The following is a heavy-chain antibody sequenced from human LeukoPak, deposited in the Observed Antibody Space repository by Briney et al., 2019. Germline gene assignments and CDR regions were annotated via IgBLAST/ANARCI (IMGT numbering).Heavy chain of an antibody. V-gene: IGHV1-18*01. CDR1: GYTFTSYG. CDR2: ISAYNGNT. D-gene: IGHD4-17*01. CDR3: ARDARRLDYGVQNDY. Sequence: ASVKVSCKASGYTFTSYGISWVRQAPGQGLEWMGWISAYNGNTNYAQKLQGRVTMTTDTSTSTAYMELRSLRSDDTAAYYCARDARRLDYGVQNDYWGQGTLVTVSS. J-gene: IGHJ4*02.